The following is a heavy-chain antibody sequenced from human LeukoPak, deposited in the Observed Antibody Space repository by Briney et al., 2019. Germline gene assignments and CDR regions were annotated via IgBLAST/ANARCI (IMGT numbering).Heavy chain of an antibody. D-gene: IGHD1-20*01. Sequence: GGSLRLSCAASGFTFSSYSMNWVRQAPGKGLEWVSYISSSSSTIYYADSVKGRFTISRDNAKNSLYLQMNSLRAEDTALYYCARYQTITGTLGPVGYWGQGTLVTVSS. CDR1: GFTFSSYS. CDR3: ARYQTITGTLGPVGY. J-gene: IGHJ4*02. CDR2: ISSSSSTI. V-gene: IGHV3-48*01.